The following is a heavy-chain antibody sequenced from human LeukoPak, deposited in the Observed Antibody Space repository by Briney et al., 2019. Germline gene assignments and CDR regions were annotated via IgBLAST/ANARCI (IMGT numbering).Heavy chain of an antibody. V-gene: IGHV4-59*08. CDR1: GGSISSYY. CDR2: IYYSGST. CDR3: ARHPSYYDRIDY. D-gene: IGHD3-22*01. Sequence: SETLSLTCTVSGGSISSYYWSWIRQPPGKGLEWIGYIYYSGSTNYNPSLKSRVTISMDTSKNQFSLKLSSVTAADTAVYYCARHPSYYDRIDYWGQGTLVTVSS. J-gene: IGHJ4*02.